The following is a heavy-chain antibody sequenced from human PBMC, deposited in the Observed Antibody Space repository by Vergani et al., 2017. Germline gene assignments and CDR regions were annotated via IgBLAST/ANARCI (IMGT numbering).Heavy chain of an antibody. J-gene: IGHJ4*02. Sequence: QVQLVESWGGVVQPGRSLRLSCAASGFTFSSYAMHWVRQAPGKGLEWVAVISYDGSNKYYADSVKGRFTISRDNSKNTLYLQMNSLRAEDTAVYYCRGVAGTGRDYWGQGTLVTVSS. V-gene: IGHV3-30-3*01. D-gene: IGHD6-19*01. CDR1: GFTFSSYA. CDR2: ISYDGSNK. CDR3: RGVAGTGRDY.